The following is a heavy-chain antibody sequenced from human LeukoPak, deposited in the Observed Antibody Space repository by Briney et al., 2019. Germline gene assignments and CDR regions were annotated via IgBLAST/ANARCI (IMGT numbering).Heavy chain of an antibody. CDR1: GLTFSNAW. CDR3: STARDMIYFGSGSPSFAY. CDR2: VKSKTDGETT. D-gene: IGHD3-10*01. V-gene: IGHV3-15*01. J-gene: IGHJ4*02. Sequence: KAGGSLRLSCAASGLTFSNAWVSCVRQAPGKGLEWVGRVKSKTDGETTDYAAPVKGRFTISRDDSKNTLYLQMNSLKTEDTAVYYCSTARDMIYFGSGSPSFAYWGQGTLVTVSS.